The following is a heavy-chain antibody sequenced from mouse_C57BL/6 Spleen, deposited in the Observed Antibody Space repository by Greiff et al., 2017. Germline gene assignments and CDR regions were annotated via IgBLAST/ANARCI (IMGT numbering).Heavy chain of an antibody. CDR1: GYTFTSYW. V-gene: IGHV1-53*01. CDR2: INPSNGGT. CDR3: ARSGYYGSSYPYAMDY. D-gene: IGHD1-1*01. J-gene: IGHJ4*01. Sequence: QVQLQQPGTELVKPGASVKLSCKASGYTFTSYWMHWVKQRPGQGLEWIGNINPSNGGTNYNEKFKSKATLTVDKSSSTAYMQLSSLTSADSAVYYCARSGYYGSSYPYAMDYWGQGTSVTVSS.